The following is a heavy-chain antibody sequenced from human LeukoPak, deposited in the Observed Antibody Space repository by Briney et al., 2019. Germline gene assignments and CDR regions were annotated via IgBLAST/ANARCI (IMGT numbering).Heavy chain of an antibody. CDR1: GGSISSSSYY. V-gene: IGHV4-39*01. CDR3: VNLDYDRAFDV. Sequence: SETLSLTCNVSGGSISSSSYYWGWIRQPPGKGLEWIGRFYYSGSTDYNPSLKTRFTISVDTSKNHLSLKLSPVSAADRAVYYCVNLDYDRAFDVWGQGTMVTVSS. CDR2: FYYSGST. D-gene: IGHD3-22*01. J-gene: IGHJ3*01.